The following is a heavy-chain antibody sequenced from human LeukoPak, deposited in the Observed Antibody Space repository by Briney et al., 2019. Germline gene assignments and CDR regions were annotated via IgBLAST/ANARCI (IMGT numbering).Heavy chain of an antibody. CDR2: ISSSGSTI. J-gene: IGHJ5*02. Sequence: GGSLRLSCAASGFTFSSYEMNWVRQAPGKGLEWVSYISSSGSTIYYADSVKGRFTISRDNAKNSLYLQMNSLRAEDTAVYYCARGGGLLWFGEYSGPWGQGTLVTVPS. CDR3: ARGGGLLWFGEYSGP. D-gene: IGHD3-10*01. CDR1: GFTFSSYE. V-gene: IGHV3-48*03.